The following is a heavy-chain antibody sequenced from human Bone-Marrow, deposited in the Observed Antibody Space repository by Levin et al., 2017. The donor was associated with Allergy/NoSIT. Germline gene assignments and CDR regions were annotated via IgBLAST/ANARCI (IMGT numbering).Heavy chain of an antibody. Sequence: GGSLRLSCAASGFTFSSYSMNWVRQAPGKGLEWVSSISSSSSYIYYADSVKGRFTISRDNAKNSLYLQMNSLRAEDTAVYYCARYGPSCRGRTFDYWGQGTLVTVSS. CDR3: ARYGPSCRGRTFDY. V-gene: IGHV3-21*01. CDR2: ISSSSSYI. D-gene: IGHD2-2*01. CDR1: GFTFSSYS. J-gene: IGHJ4*02.